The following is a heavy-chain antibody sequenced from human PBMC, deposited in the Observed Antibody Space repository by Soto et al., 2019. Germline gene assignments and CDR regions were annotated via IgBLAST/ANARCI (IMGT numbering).Heavy chain of an antibody. Sequence: EVQLLESGGGLVQPGGSLRLSCTASGFTFSNYAMSWVRQAPGKGLEWVSAISGSGGSTSYAASVKGRFTISRDSSINTLSLQMNSLRAEDTAIYFCVRRSGYCSSDSCPIYFDFWGQGTLVTVSS. D-gene: IGHD2-15*01. CDR3: VRRSGYCSSDSCPIYFDF. CDR1: GFTFSNYA. CDR2: ISGSGGST. J-gene: IGHJ4*02. V-gene: IGHV3-23*01.